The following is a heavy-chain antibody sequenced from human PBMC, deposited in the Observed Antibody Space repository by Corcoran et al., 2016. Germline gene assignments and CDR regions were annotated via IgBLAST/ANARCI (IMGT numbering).Heavy chain of an antibody. D-gene: IGHD5-18*01. J-gene: IGHJ1*01. Sequence: QVRLVQSGAEVKKPGSSVKVSCKASGGTFSSYAISWVRQAPGQGLEWMGGIIPIFGTANYAQKFQGRVTITADESTSTAYMELSSLRSEDTAVYYWATPNHPVDTAMGPLGYWGQDTLVTGSS. CDR3: ATPNHPVDTAMGPLGY. CDR1: GGTFSSYA. CDR2: IIPIFGTA. V-gene: IGHV1-69*01.